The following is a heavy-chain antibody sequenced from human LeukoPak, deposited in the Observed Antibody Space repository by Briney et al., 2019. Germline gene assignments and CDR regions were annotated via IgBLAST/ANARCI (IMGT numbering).Heavy chain of an antibody. V-gene: IGHV3-30*02. CDR1: GFTFSSYG. J-gene: IGHJ4*02. CDR3: ARDRRDYYESSVYFDY. D-gene: IGHD3-22*01. CDR2: IRYDGSNK. Sequence: GGSLRLSCAASGFTFSSYGMHWVRQAPGKGLEWVAFIRYDGSNKYYADSVKGRFTISRDNSKNTLYLQMNSLRAEDTAVYYCARDRRDYYESSVYFDYWGQGTLVTVSS.